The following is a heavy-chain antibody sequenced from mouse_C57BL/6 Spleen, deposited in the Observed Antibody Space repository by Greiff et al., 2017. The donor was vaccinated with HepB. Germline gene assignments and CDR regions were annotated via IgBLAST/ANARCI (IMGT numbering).Heavy chain of an antibody. J-gene: IGHJ1*03. CDR3: ARHEETTVVATGYFDV. Sequence: QVQLQQSGAELVRPGASVKLSCTASGFNIKDYYMHWVKQRSGQGLEWIGWFYPGSGSIKYNEKFKDKATLTADKSSSTVYMELSRLTSEDSAVYFCARHEETTVVATGYFDVWGTGTTVTVSS. V-gene: IGHV1-62-2*01. CDR1: GFNIKDYY. CDR2: FYPGSGSI. D-gene: IGHD1-1*01.